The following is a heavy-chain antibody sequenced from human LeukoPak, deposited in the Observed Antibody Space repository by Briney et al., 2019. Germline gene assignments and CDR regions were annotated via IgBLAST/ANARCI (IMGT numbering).Heavy chain of an antibody. CDR2: IYSGGST. V-gene: IGHV3-53*01. Sequence: GGSLRLSCAASGFTVSSNYMSWVRQAPGKGLEWVSVIYSGGSTYYADSVKGRFTISRDNSKNTLYLQMNSLRAEDTAVYYCAKATVTGTDDAFDIWGQGTMVTVSS. D-gene: IGHD4-17*01. CDR3: AKATVTGTDDAFDI. CDR1: GFTVSSNY. J-gene: IGHJ3*02.